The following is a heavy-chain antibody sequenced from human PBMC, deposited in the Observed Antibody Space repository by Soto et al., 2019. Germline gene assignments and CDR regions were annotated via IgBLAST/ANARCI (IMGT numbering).Heavy chain of an antibody. CDR1: GYTFTSYG. CDR2: ISAYNGNT. J-gene: IGHJ4*02. Sequence: ASVKVSCKASGYTFTSYGISWVRQAPGQGLEWMGWISAYNGNTNYAQKLQGRVTMTTDPSTSTAYMELRSLRSDDTAVYYCARAGRGSFIRQLVPSDYWGQGTLVTVSS. D-gene: IGHD6-13*01. CDR3: ARAGRGSFIRQLVPSDY. V-gene: IGHV1-18*01.